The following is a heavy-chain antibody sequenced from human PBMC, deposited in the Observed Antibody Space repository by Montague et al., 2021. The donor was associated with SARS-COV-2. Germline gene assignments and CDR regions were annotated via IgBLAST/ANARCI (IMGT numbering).Heavy chain of an antibody. Sequence: SEILSLTCTVSGGSVSSGSYYWSWIRQPPGKGLEWIGYIYYSGSTNYXXXLKSRVTISVDTSKNQFSLKLRSVTAADTAVYYCARDPWHITIFGVVTRYGMDVWGQGTTVTVSS. D-gene: IGHD3-3*01. J-gene: IGHJ6*02. CDR1: GGSVSSGSYY. CDR2: IYYSGST. V-gene: IGHV4-61*01. CDR3: ARDPWHITIFGVVTRYGMDV.